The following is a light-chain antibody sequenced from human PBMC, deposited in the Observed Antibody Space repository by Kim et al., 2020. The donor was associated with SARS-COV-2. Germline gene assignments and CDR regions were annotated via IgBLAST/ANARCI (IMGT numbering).Light chain of an antibody. CDR3: QQSHGFPYS. V-gene: IGKV1-39*01. Sequence: SVGNRVTLPCRASQSLSTPLNLYPQQPGEGPKLLIYAVSSLQSGVPSRFSGSGSGTDFTLTISSLLPEDSAIYYCQQSHGFPYSFGQGTKLEI. J-gene: IGKJ2*03. CDR2: AVS. CDR1: QSLSTP.